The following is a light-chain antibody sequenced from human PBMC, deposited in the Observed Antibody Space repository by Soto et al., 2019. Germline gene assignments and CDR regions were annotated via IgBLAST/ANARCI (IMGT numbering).Light chain of an antibody. J-gene: IGKJ5*01. CDR2: DAS. Sequence: DIVLTQSPATLSLSPGEXATLSCGASQSVSSSRLAWYQQKPALAPRLLIYDASSRATGIPDRFSGSGSGTDFTLTISRLEPEDFAVYYCQQYGSSPITFGQGTRLEVK. V-gene: IGKV3D-20*01. CDR3: QQYGSSPIT. CDR1: QSVSSSR.